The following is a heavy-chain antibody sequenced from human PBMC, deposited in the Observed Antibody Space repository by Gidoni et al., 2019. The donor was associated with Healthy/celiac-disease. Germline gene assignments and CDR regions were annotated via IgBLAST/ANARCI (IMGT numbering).Heavy chain of an antibody. J-gene: IGHJ4*02. V-gene: IGHV3-30*18. Sequence: QVQLVESGGGVVQPGRSLRLSCSASGFPFSSYGMHWGRQAPGKGLEWVAVISYDGSNKYYADSVKGRFTISRDNSKNTLYLQMNSLRAEDTAVYYCAKDQVGIAAAGYFDYWGQGTLVTVSS. CDR2: ISYDGSNK. D-gene: IGHD6-13*01. CDR1: GFPFSSYG. CDR3: AKDQVGIAAAGYFDY.